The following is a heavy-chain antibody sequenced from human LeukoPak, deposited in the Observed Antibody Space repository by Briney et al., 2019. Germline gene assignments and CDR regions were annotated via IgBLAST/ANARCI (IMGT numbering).Heavy chain of an antibody. CDR2: INPSDGST. CDR3: ARAPRDSSTMLDR. J-gene: IGHJ5*02. CDR1: GYTFTSFW. D-gene: IGHD6-13*01. Sequence: ASVKISCKASGYTFTSFWIQWVRQAPGQGLEWMGLINPSDGSTTYTHRFQGRVTVTRDTSTSTVYMDLSSLRSEDTAVYYCARAPRDSSTMLDRWGQGTLVTVSS. V-gene: IGHV1-46*01.